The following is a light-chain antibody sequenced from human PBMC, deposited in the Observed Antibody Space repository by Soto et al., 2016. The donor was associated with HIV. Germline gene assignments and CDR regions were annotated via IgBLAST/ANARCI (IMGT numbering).Light chain of an antibody. J-gene: IGKJ2*01. CDR2: ATS. CDR3: LQDYDYPYT. CDR1: QDIRND. Sequence: AIQLTQSPSSLSASVGDRVTITCRTSQDIRNDLGWYQHKPETAPKLLIYATSNLQGGVPSRFSGSGFGTDFTLTISSLQPEDFATYYCLQDYDYPYTFGQGTKLEVK. V-gene: IGKV1-6*01.